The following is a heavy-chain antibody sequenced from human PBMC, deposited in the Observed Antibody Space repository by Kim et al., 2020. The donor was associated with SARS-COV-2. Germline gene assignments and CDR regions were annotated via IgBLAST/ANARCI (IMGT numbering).Heavy chain of an antibody. CDR1: GFTFSSYA. V-gene: IGHV3-23*03. CDR3: AKDHFRSSGDF. CDR2: IYSDGTTK. D-gene: IGHD3-3*02. Sequence: GGSLRLSCVASGFTFSSYAMSWLRQAPGKGLEWVSVIYSDGTTKFYVGSVMGRFTVSRDNSKDTLSLQMNNLRTEDTAVYFCAKDHFRSSGDFWGQGTLVTVSS. J-gene: IGHJ4*02.